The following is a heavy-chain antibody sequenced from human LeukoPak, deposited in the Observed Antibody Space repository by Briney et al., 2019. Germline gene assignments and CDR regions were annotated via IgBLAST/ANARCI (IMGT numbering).Heavy chain of an antibody. V-gene: IGHV3-48*01. CDR2: ISSSSGTI. D-gene: IGHD3-10*01. Sequence: GGSLRLSCAASGFTFSSYSMNWVRQAPGKGLEWVSYISSSSGTIYYADSVKGRFTISRDNAKSSLYLQTNSLRAEDTALYYCARDSITMVRGVSDYWGQGTLVTVSS. J-gene: IGHJ4*02. CDR3: ARDSITMVRGVSDY. CDR1: GFTFSSYS.